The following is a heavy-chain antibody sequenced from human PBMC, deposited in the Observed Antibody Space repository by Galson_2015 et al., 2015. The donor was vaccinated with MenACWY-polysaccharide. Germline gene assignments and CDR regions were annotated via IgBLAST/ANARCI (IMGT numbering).Heavy chain of an antibody. CDR1: GDSVSNNHVA. CDR2: TYRGSN. V-gene: IGHV6-1*01. Sequence: CAISGDSVSNNHVAWNWIRQSPSRGLEWLGRTYRGSNQYAASMRGRIAINSDTSTNQFSLQLSSVTPEDTGLYYCAREAYSSFDIWGQGTMVTVSS. CDR3: AREAYSSFDI. D-gene: IGHD2-15*01. J-gene: IGHJ3*02.